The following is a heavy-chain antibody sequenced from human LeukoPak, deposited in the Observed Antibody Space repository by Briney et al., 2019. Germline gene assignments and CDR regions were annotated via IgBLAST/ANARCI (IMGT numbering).Heavy chain of an antibody. CDR1: GFTLSGSP. CDR2: IRSKGNSYEA. V-gene: IGHV3-73*01. CDR3: TREGCGATSCYTNDF. J-gene: IGHJ4*02. D-gene: IGHD2-2*02. Sequence: GGSLRLSCAASGFTLSGSPIHWVRQASGKGLEWIGRIRSKGNSYEAAYAASVKGRFTISRDDSENMTYLQMSSLKTEDTALYYCTREGCGATSCYTNDFWGQGTLVTVSS.